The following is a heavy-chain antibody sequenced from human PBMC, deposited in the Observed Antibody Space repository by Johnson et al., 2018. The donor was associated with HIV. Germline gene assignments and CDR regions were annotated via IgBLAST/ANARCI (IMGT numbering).Heavy chain of an antibody. J-gene: IGHJ3*02. CDR1: GFTFSNSA. Sequence: QVPLVESGGGVVQPGRALRLSCAASGFTFSNSAMHWVRQAPGKGLEWVAVISYDGDNIYYADSLKGRFNISRDNSKNTLYLQMNSLRVADTAVYYCSRDRSLWFRELWPRDAFDMWGQGTKITVSS. CDR3: SRDRSLWFRELWPRDAFDM. V-gene: IGHV3-30-3*01. D-gene: IGHD3-10*01. CDR2: ISYDGDNI.